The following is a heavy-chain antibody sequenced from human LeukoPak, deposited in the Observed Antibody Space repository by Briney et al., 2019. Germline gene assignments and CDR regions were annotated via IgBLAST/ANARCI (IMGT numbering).Heavy chain of an antibody. V-gene: IGHV1-69*13. J-gene: IGHJ6*02. D-gene: IGHD3-9*01. CDR3: ASSWGYYDILTGPYYYGMDV. CDR1: GGTFSSYA. CDR2: IIPIFGTA. Sequence: ASVTVSCTASGGTFSSYAISWVRQAPGQGLEWMGGIIPIFGTANYAQKFQGRVTITADESTGTAYMELSSLRSEDTAVYYCASSWGYYDILTGPYYYGMDVWGQGTTVTVSS.